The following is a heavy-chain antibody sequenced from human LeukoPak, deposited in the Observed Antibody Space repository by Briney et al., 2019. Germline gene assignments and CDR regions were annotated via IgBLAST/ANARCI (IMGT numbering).Heavy chain of an antibody. J-gene: IGHJ4*02. D-gene: IGHD2-15*01. Sequence: GGSLRLSCTSPGFTLRNYGMTWVRQGSGQGLELVSLSGSGGGTYYADSVKGRFTISRDNSKNTLYLQMNSLRAEDTAVYYCARRRGSSNPDFDYWGQGTLVTVSS. CDR3: ARRRGSSNPDFDY. CDR1: GFTLRNYG. V-gene: IGHV3-23*01. CDR2: SGSGGGT.